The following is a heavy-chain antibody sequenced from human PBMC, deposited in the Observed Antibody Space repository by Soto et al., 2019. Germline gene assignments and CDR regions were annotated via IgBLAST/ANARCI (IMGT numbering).Heavy chain of an antibody. CDR2: IYYSGST. D-gene: IGHD5-18*01. CDR1: GGSISSGGYY. J-gene: IGHJ4*02. CDR3: ARASREEWIRLPV. V-gene: IGHV4-31*03. Sequence: PSETLSLTCTVSGGSISSGGYYWSWIRQHPGKGLEWIGYIYYSGSTYYNPSLKSRVTISVDTSKNQFSLKLSSVTAADTAVYYCARASREEWIRLPVWGQGTLVTVSS.